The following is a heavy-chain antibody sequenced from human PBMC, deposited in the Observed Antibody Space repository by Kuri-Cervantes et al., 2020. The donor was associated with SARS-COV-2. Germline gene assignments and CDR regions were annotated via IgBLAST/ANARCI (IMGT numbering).Heavy chain of an antibody. J-gene: IGHJ6*03. CDR2: IYPGDSDT. CDR1: GYKFTSFW. V-gene: IGHV5-51*01. Sequence: GESLKISCKDSGYKFTSFWIGWVRPMPGKGLEWMGIIYPGDSDTKYSPSFQGQVTISADKSISTAFLQWSSLKASDTAMYYCARRAYGEQVDYYYMDVWGKGTTVTVSS. CDR3: ARRAYGEQVDYYYMDV. D-gene: IGHD4-17*01.